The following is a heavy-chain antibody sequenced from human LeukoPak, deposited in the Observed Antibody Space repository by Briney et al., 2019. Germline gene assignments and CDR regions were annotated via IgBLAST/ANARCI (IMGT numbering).Heavy chain of an antibody. D-gene: IGHD3-10*01. CDR1: GGSISSSSYY. CDR2: IYYSGST. J-gene: IGHJ4*02. CDR3: ASQRITMVRGVNEGYYFDY. V-gene: IGHV4-61*05. Sequence: SETLSLTCTVSGGSISSSSYYWGWIRQPPGKGLEWIGYIYYSGSTNYNPSLKSRVTISVDTSKNQFSLKLSSVTAADTAVYYCASQRITMVRGVNEGYYFDYWGQGTLVTVSS.